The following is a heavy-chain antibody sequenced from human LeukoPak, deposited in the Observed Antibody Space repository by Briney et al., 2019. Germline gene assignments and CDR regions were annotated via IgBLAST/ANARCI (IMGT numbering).Heavy chain of an antibody. V-gene: IGHV3-21*04. CDR2: ISSSSSYI. J-gene: IGHJ4*02. CDR3: AKLGSGSYSSN. D-gene: IGHD3-10*01. Sequence: GGSLRLSCAASGFTFSSYSMNWVRQAPGKGLEWVSSISSSSSYIYYADSVKGRFTISRDNSKNTLYLQMNSLRAEDTAVYYCAKLGSGSYSSNWGQGTLVTVSS. CDR1: GFTFSSYS.